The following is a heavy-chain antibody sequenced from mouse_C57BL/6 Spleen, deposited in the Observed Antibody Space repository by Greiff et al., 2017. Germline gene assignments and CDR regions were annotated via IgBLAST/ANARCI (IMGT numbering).Heavy chain of an antibody. Sequence: QVQLKQPGAELVKPGASVKMSCKASGYTFTSYWITWVKQRPGQGLEWIGDIYPGSGSTNYNEKFKSKATLTVDTSSSTAYMQLSSLTSEDSAVYYCASSQFITTDFDYWGQGTTLTVSS. J-gene: IGHJ2*01. V-gene: IGHV1-55*01. CDR1: GYTFTSYW. CDR3: ASSQFITTDFDY. D-gene: IGHD1-1*01. CDR2: IYPGSGST.